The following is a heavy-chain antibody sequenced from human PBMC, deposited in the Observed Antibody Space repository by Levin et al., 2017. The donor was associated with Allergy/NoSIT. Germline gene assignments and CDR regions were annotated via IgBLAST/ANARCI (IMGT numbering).Heavy chain of an antibody. CDR1: GFTFSSYA. V-gene: IGHV3-30-3*01. J-gene: IGHJ5*02. CDR2: ISYDGSNK. D-gene: IGHD6-6*01. CDR3: ARDHFSSSIRGWFDP. Sequence: GGSLRLSCAASGFTFSSYAMHWVRQAPGKGLEWVAVISYDGSNKYYADSVKGRFTISRDNSKNTLYLQMNSLRAEDTAVYYCARDHFSSSIRGWFDPWGQGTLVTVSS.